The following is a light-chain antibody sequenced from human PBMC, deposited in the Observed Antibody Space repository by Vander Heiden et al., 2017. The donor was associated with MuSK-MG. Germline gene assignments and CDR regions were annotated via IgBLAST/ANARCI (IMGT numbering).Light chain of an antibody. CDR2: WAS. V-gene: IGKV4-1*01. CDR1: QSVLYSSNNKNY. Sequence: DIVMTQSTDSLAVSLGERATINCKSSQSVLYSSNNKNYLAWYQQKPGQPPKLLIYWASTRESGVPDRFSGSGSGTDFTLTISSLQAEDVAVYYCQQYDNTPPTFGQGTKVEIK. CDR3: QQYDNTPPT. J-gene: IGKJ1*01.